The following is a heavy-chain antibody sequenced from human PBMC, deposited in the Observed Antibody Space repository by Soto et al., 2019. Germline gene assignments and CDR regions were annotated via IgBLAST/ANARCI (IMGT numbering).Heavy chain of an antibody. J-gene: IGHJ4*02. Sequence: PGGSLRLSCAASGFTFSSDWMHWVRQAAGKGLVWVSRINMDGSSTNYADSVKGRFTISRDNAKNTLYLQMNRLRADDTAVYYCARGPRGLYGNDYWGQGALVTVSS. D-gene: IGHD2-8*01. CDR1: GFTFSSDW. CDR3: ARGPRGLYGNDY. CDR2: INMDGSST. V-gene: IGHV3-74*01.